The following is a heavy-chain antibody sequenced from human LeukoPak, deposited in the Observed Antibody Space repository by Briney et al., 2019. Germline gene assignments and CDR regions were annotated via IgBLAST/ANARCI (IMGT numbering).Heavy chain of an antibody. CDR3: ARDRGITIHIRFDP. Sequence: PGRSLRLSCAASGFTFSSYGMHWVRQAPGKGLEWVAVISYDGSNKYYADSVKGRFTISRDNSKNTLYLQMNSLRAEDTAVYYCARDRGITIHIRFDPWGQGTLVTVSS. J-gene: IGHJ5*02. V-gene: IGHV3-30*03. D-gene: IGHD3-3*01. CDR2: ISYDGSNK. CDR1: GFTFSSYG.